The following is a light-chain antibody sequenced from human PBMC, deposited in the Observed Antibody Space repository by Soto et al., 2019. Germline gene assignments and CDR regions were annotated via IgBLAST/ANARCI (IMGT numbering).Light chain of an antibody. CDR1: QSISSR. V-gene: IGKV1-5*03. Sequence: DIQMTQSPSTLSASVGDTVTITCRASQSISSRLAWFQQRPGKAPKLLMYRASSLESGVPSRFSGSESGTEFTLTISSLQPDDFATYYCQQYTTYPLTFGGGTKVEIK. J-gene: IGKJ4*01. CDR3: QQYTTYPLT. CDR2: RAS.